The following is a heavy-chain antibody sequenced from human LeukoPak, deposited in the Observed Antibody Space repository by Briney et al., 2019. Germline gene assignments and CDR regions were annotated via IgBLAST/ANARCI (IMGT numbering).Heavy chain of an antibody. CDR1: GGSFSGYY. D-gene: IGHD3-16*02. V-gene: IGHV4-34*01. CDR2: IYYSGNT. J-gene: IGHJ5*02. CDR3: ARGDYVWGSNRLGWFDP. Sequence: SETLSLTCAVYGGSFSGYYWSWIRQPPGKGLEWIGSIYYSGNTYYNPSLKSRVALSVDTSKNQFSLKLSSVTAADTAVYYCARGDYVWGSNRLGWFDPWGQGTQVTVSS.